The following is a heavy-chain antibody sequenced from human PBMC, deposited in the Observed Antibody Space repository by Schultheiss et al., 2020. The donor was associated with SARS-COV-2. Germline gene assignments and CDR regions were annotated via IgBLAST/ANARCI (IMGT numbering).Heavy chain of an antibody. J-gene: IGHJ3*02. CDR3: ARVTGGVPAAVDAFDI. CDR1: GYTFTGYY. Sequence: ASVKVSCKASGYTFTGYYMHWVRQAPGQGLEWMGWINPNSGGTNYAQKFQGRVTMTRDTSISTAYMELSRLRSEDTAVYYCARVTGGVPAAVDAFDIWGQGTMVTVSS. V-gene: IGHV1-2*02. CDR2: INPNSGGT. D-gene: IGHD2-2*01.